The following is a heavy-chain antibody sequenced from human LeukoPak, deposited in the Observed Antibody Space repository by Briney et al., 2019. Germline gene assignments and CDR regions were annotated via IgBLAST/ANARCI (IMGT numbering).Heavy chain of an antibody. V-gene: IGHV3-23*01. CDR1: GFTFSSYA. CDR3: AKDSVRYYDSSGNFDY. D-gene: IGHD3-22*01. Sequence: GESLRLSCAASGFTFSSYAMSWVRQPPGEGLEWFSAISGSGGSTYYADSVKGRFTISRDNSKNTLYLQMNSLRAEDTAVYYCAKDSVRYYDSSGNFDYWGQGTLVTVSS. CDR2: ISGSGGST. J-gene: IGHJ4*02.